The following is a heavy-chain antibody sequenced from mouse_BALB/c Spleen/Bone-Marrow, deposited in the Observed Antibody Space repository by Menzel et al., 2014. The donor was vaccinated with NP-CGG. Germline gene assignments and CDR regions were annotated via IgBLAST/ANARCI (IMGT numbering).Heavy chain of an antibody. V-gene: IGHV1-80*01. CDR2: IYPGDGDT. Sequence: QVQLKESGAKLVRPGSSVKISCESSGYVFSTYWINWVKQRPGQGLEWIGQIYPGDGDTDYNGKFKDKATLTADKSSNTAYMQLSSLTSEDSAVYFCARGGISVDYWGQGTTLTVSS. CDR1: GYVFSTYW. CDR3: ARGGISVDY. J-gene: IGHJ2*01.